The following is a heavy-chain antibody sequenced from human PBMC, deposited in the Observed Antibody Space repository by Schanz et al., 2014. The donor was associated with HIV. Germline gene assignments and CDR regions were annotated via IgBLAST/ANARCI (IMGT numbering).Heavy chain of an antibody. CDR1: GFSFTTNW. Sequence: EVQLVESGGDLVQPGGSLRLSCVVSGFSFTTNWMTWVRQAPGKGLEWVSSISSGGDYIYYADSLRGRFTISRDNARNSLYLQMNSLRAEDTAVYYCARGEYRGGSEAFDIWGRGTMVTVSS. J-gene: IGHJ3*02. D-gene: IGHD6-19*01. CDR2: ISSGGDYI. CDR3: ARGEYRGGSEAFDI. V-gene: IGHV3-21*01.